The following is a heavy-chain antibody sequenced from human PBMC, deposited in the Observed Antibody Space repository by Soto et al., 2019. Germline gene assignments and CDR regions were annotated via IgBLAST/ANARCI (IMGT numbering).Heavy chain of an antibody. J-gene: IGHJ4*02. CDR3: ARDGSYGDYFDY. CDR1: GGSISSGGYY. CDR2: IYYSGST. D-gene: IGHD4-17*01. V-gene: IGHV4-31*03. Sequence: QVQLQESGPGLVKPSQTLSLTCTVSGGSISSGGYYWSWIRQHPGKGLEWIVYIYYSGSTYYHPYLKSRVTISVDTSKNQFYLKLSSVTAADTAVYYCARDGSYGDYFDYWGQGTLVTVSS.